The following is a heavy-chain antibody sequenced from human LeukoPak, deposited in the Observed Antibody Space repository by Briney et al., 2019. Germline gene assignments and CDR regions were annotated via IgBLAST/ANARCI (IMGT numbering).Heavy chain of an antibody. CDR2: ISSGGTTM. D-gene: IGHD4-17*01. J-gene: IGHJ4*02. CDR3: ARLTTTVTTPFDY. V-gene: IGHV3-48*03. CDR1: GFTFSSFE. Sequence: PGGSLRLSCAASGFTFSSFEMNWVRQAPGKGLEWVSYISSGGTTMYYADSVKGRFTISRDNAKNSLYLQMNSLRAEDTAVYYCARLTTTVTTPFDYWGQGTLVTVSS.